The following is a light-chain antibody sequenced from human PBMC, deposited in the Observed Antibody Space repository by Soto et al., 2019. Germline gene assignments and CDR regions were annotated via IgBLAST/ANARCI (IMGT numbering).Light chain of an antibody. CDR1: QSITNW. CDR2: KAS. CDR3: QQYNSHSWT. J-gene: IGKJ1*01. Sequence: DIQMTQSPSTLPASVGDRVTITCRASQSITNWLAWYQQKPGKAPKLLIYKASTLESGVPSRFAGSGSGTEFTLSISSLQPDDFATYYCQQYNSHSWTFGQGTKVEIK. V-gene: IGKV1-5*03.